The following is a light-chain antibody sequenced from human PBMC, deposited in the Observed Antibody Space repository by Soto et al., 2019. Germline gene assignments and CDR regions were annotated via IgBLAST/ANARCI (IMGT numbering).Light chain of an antibody. V-gene: IGLV2-14*01. Sequence: QSALTQPASVSGSPGQSITISCTGTSSDVGGYNYVSWYQQHPGKAPKLMIYDVSSRPSGVSNLFSGSKSGNTASLTISGLQPEDGADYYCSAYTRSSTHVVFGGGTKQTVL. CDR1: SSDVGGYNY. CDR2: DVS. J-gene: IGLJ2*01. CDR3: SAYTRSSTHVV.